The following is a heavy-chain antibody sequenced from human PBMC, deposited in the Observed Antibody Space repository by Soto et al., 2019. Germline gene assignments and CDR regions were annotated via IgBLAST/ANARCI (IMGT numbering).Heavy chain of an antibody. D-gene: IGHD3-16*01. Sequence: QVQLVQSGAEMRKPGSSLRVSCKASGGTFSDYAFSWVRQAPGQGLEWMGGIVPRFGSPNYAQKFGGRVTITADTASSPVYMAMCSLRFDDTAVYFCARDRIQLRMGKYSFNGMEVWGQGTTIIVSS. V-gene: IGHV1-69*06. CDR2: IVPRFGSP. J-gene: IGHJ6*02. CDR3: ARDRIQLRMGKYSFNGMEV. CDR1: GGTFSDYA.